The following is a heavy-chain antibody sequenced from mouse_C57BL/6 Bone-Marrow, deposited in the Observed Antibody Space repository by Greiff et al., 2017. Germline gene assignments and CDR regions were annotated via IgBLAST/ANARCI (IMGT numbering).Heavy chain of an antibody. CDR2: IDPETGGT. J-gene: IGHJ4*01. Sequence: QVQLKQSGAELVRPGASVTLSCKGYTFTDYEMHWVKQTPVHGLEWIGAIDPETGGTAYNQKFKGKAILTADKSSSTAYMELRSLTSEDSAVYYCTVPKLGRRFYAMDYWGQGTSVTVSS. CDR3: TVPKLGRRFYAMDY. V-gene: IGHV1-15*01. CDR1: YTFTDYE. D-gene: IGHD4-1*01.